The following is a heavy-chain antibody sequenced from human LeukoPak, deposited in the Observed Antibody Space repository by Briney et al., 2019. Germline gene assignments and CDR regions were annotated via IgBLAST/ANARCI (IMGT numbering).Heavy chain of an antibody. Sequence: SETLSLTCTVSGGSISSRSDYWGWIRQTPGKGLEWIGNLDSSGSTYYNPSLKSRVTISVGTSKNQFSLKLSSVTAADTAVYYCASLDDYYGSGSYGNFDYWGQGTLVTVSS. CDR3: ASLDDYYGSGSYGNFDY. D-gene: IGHD3-10*01. CDR1: GGSISSRSDY. J-gene: IGHJ4*02. V-gene: IGHV4-39*01. CDR2: LDSSGST.